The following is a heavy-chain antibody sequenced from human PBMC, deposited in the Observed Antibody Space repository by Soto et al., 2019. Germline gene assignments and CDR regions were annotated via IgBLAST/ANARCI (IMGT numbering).Heavy chain of an antibody. V-gene: IGHV3-23*01. CDR1: GFTVSSYS. CDR3: AKRDSGSGRSPPLINY. CDR2: VGGGGENT. Sequence: EVPLLESGGGLVQPGGPLRLSCAASGFTVSSYSMNWVRQAPGKWLEWVATVGGGGENTFYADSVKGRCTISRDASQNTLYLRMNSLRAEDTAVYFCAKRDSGSGRSPPLINYGGQETLVTVSS. J-gene: IGHJ4*02. D-gene: IGHD3-10*01.